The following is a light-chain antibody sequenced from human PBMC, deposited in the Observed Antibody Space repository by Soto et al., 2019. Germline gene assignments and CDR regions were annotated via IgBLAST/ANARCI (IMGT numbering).Light chain of an antibody. CDR3: QQSYSTTWT. Sequence: DIQMTQSPSSLSASVGDRVTITCRASQSISTYLNWYQQKPGKAPKLLIYAASSLQSGVPSRFSGSGSETDFTLTISSLQPEHFATYSCQQSYSTTWTFGQGTKVEIK. CDR1: QSISTY. J-gene: IGKJ1*01. CDR2: AAS. V-gene: IGKV1-39*01.